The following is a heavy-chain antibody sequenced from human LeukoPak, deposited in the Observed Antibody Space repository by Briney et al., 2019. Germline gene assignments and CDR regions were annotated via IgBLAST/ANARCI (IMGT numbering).Heavy chain of an antibody. J-gene: IGHJ4*02. Sequence: SETLSLTCTVSGGSFSTYYWSWIRQPPGKGLEWIGYIYYSGSTDYNPSLKSRVTMSLDTSKNQFSLNLSSVTAADTAVYYCTRAVITFGAAVAKGFDYWGQGTLVTVSS. V-gene: IGHV4-59*01. CDR3: TRAVITFGAAVAKGFDY. CDR1: GGSFSTYY. D-gene: IGHD3-16*01. CDR2: IYYSGST.